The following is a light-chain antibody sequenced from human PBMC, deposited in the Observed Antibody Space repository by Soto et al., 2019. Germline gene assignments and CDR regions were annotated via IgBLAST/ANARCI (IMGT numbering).Light chain of an antibody. Sequence: DIQMTQSPSILSASVGDRVTITCRASQNINSWLAWYQQKPGKAPQLLIYKASTLGSGVPSRFSGSESGTEFTLTISSLQPDDFATYYCQQYSSYTRYTFGQGTKLEIK. V-gene: IGKV1-5*03. CDR2: KAS. J-gene: IGKJ2*01. CDR1: QNINSW. CDR3: QQYSSYTRYT.